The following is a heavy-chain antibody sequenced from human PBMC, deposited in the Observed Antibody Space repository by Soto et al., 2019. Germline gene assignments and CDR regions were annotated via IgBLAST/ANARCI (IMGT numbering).Heavy chain of an antibody. CDR2: ISYDGYLK. J-gene: IGHJ4*02. D-gene: IGHD1-1*01. V-gene: IGHV3-30*03. Sequence: GGSLRLSCAASGFTFSTYGVQWVRQAPGKGLEWVAVISYDGYLKYYVDAVKGRFTVARDDAKSEVYLQMNNLRAEDTAVYYCARGGLEPFDYWGQGALVTAPQ. CDR3: ARGGLEPFDY. CDR1: GFTFSTYG.